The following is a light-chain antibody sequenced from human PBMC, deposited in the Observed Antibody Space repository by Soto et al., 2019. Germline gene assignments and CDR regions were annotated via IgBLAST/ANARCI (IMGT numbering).Light chain of an antibody. CDR1: QSISSY. V-gene: IGKV1-39*01. CDR3: QQHANYPIT. CDR2: AAS. J-gene: IGKJ4*01. Sequence: DIQMTQSPSSLSASVGDRVTITCRASQSISSYVNWYQQKPGKAPQLLIYAASSLQSGVPSRFSGSASGTEFTLTISSLQPDDFATYYCQQHANYPITFGGGTKVEI.